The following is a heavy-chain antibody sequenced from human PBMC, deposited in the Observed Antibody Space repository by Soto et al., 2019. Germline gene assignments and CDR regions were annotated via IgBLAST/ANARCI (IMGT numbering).Heavy chain of an antibody. V-gene: IGHV3-48*01. Sequence: GGSLRLSCAASGFTFGSYTMNWVRQAPGKGLEWLSYISSSSSTIYYADSVEGRFTISRDDAKNSLYLQMNSLRAEDTAVYYCARSKDLYSSGWAEAFDIWGQGTMVTVSS. CDR1: GFTFGSYT. D-gene: IGHD6-19*01. CDR3: ARSKDLYSSGWAEAFDI. CDR2: ISSSSSTI. J-gene: IGHJ3*02.